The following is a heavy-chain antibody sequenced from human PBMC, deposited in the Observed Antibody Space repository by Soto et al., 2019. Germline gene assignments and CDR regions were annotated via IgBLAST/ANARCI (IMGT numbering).Heavy chain of an antibody. V-gene: IGHV4-34*01. J-gene: IGHJ2*01. D-gene: IGHD3-9*01. CDR1: CGSFSGYY. CDR3: ARESHDILTGPPWVWYFDL. CDR2: INDRGSI. Sequence: QVQLQQWGAGPLRPLETLSLTCGVSCGSFSGYYWAWIRQSPGKGLEWIGEINDRGSINYNPSLKSRVSISVDTSKTHYSLNLRSVTAADTAVYYCARESHDILTGPPWVWYFDLWGRGTLVTVSS.